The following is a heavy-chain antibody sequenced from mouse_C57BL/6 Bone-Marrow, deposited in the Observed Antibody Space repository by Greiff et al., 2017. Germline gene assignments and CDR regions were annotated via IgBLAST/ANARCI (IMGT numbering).Heavy chain of an antibody. V-gene: IGHV5-9-1*02. CDR1: GFTFSSYA. CDR3: TRDYYGSSDV. Sequence: EVKLVESGAGLVKPGGSLTLSCAASGFTFSSYAMSWVRQTPEKRLEWVAYISSGGDYIYYADTVKGRFTISRDNARNTLYLQMSSLKSEDTAMYYGTRDYYGSSDVWGTGTTVTVSS. CDR2: ISSGGDYI. D-gene: IGHD1-1*01. J-gene: IGHJ1*03.